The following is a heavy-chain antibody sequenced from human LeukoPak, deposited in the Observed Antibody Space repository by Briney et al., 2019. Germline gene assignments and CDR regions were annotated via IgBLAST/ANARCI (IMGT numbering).Heavy chain of an antibody. CDR1: GGTFSSYA. CDR2: IIPIFGTA. Sequence: SVTVSCTASGGTFSSYAISWVRQAPGQGLEWMGGIIPIFGTANYAQKFQGRVTITADESTSTAYMELSSLRSEDTAVYYCARDGDSGGPLISPLGGWGQGTLVTVSS. D-gene: IGHD3-16*01. V-gene: IGHV1-69*13. CDR3: ARDGDSGGPLISPLGG. J-gene: IGHJ4*02.